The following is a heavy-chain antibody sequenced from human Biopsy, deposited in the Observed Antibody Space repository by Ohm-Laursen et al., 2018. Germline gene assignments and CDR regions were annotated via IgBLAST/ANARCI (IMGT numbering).Heavy chain of an antibody. V-gene: IGHV1-2*02. CDR3: ATITRGATRFPFDY. CDR1: GYTFTDYY. D-gene: IGHD1-26*01. Sequence: ASVKVSCKVSGYTFTDYYIHWVRQSPGQGLEWMGWINPNSGGTNYAQKFQGRVTMTRDTSISTAYMELSRLRSDDTAVYYCATITRGATRFPFDYWGQGTLVTVSS. J-gene: IGHJ4*02. CDR2: INPNSGGT.